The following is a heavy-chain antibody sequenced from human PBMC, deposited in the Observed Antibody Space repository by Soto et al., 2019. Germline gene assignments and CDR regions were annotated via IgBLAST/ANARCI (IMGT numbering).Heavy chain of an antibody. CDR1: GGSISSNNW. V-gene: IGHV4-4*02. Sequence: QVQLQESGPGLVKPSGTLSLTCTVSGGSISSNNWWSWVRQPPGKGLEWIGEIYHSGSTNYSPSLKSRVTISIDKSKNQFSLKLSSVTAADTAVYYCARLGIAATGTPYNWFDPWGQGTLLTVSP. J-gene: IGHJ5*02. CDR2: IYHSGST. D-gene: IGHD6-13*01. CDR3: ARLGIAATGTPYNWFDP.